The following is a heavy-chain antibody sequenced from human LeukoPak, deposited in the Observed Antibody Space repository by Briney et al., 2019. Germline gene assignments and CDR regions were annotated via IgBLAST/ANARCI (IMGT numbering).Heavy chain of an antibody. V-gene: IGHV3-9*01. CDR2: ISWNGGSI. J-gene: IGHJ3*02. CDR1: GFTFDDYA. CDR3: ARELKRITMVRQAHPGGAFDI. D-gene: IGHD3-10*01. Sequence: GGSLRLSCAASGFTFDDYAMHWVRQAPGKGLEWVSGISWNGGSIGYADSVKGRFTISRDNAKNSLYLQMNSLRAEDTALYYCARELKRITMVRQAHPGGAFDIWGQGTMVTVSS.